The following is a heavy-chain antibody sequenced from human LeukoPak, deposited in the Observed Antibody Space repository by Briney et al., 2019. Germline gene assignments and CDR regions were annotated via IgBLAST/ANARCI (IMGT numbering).Heavy chain of an antibody. V-gene: IGHV4-61*02. CDR1: GGSISSGSYY. CDR2: IYTSGST. CDR3: ARDGGSSPYFDY. J-gene: IGHJ4*02. D-gene: IGHD6-6*01. Sequence: PSETLSLTCTVSGGSISSGSYYWIWIRQPAGKGLEWIGRIYTSGSTNYNPSLKSRVTISVGTSKNQFSLKLSSVTAADTAVYYCARDGGSSPYFDYWGQGTLVTVSS.